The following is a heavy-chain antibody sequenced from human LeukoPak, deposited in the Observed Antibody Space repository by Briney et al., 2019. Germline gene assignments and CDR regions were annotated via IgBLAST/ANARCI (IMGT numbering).Heavy chain of an antibody. V-gene: IGHV3-23*01. Sequence: GSLRLSCAASGFIFSSYAMSWVRQAPGKGLEWVSAISGSGGSTYYADSVKGRFTISRGNSKNTLYLQMNSLRAEDTAVYYCAKVYYYDSSGYFADAFDIWGQGTMVTVSS. CDR2: ISGSGGST. CDR3: AKVYYYDSSGYFADAFDI. J-gene: IGHJ3*02. D-gene: IGHD3-22*01. CDR1: GFIFSSYA.